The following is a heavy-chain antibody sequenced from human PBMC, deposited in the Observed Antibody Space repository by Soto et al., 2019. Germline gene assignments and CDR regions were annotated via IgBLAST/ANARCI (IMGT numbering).Heavy chain of an antibody. V-gene: IGHV4-34*01. CDR3: ARTDYFPP. CDR2: ISHSGTP. D-gene: IGHD3-9*01. J-gene: IGHJ5*02. CDR1: GGSLTNYW. Sequence: QVQLQQWGAGLLKPSETLSLTWAVSGGSLTNYWWCWIRQPPGKGLEWIGEISHSGTPNYNPSLKSRVTISVDTSKNQFSLMLSSVTAADTAVYYCARTDYFPPWGQGTLVTVSS.